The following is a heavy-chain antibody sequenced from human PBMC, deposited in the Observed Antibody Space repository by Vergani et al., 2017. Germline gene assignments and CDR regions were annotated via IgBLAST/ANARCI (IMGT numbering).Heavy chain of an antibody. D-gene: IGHD2-21*01. CDR1: GFTFDDYA. J-gene: IGHJ3*02. Sequence: EVQLLESGGGLVQPGGSLRLSCAASGFTFDDYAMHWVRQAPGKGLEWVSGINWNGGSTGYADSVKGRFTISRDNAKNSLYLQVNSLRAEDTALYHCVTGNHIERAFDIWGQGTMVTVSS. V-gene: IGHV3-20*01. CDR2: INWNGGST. CDR3: VTGNHIERAFDI.